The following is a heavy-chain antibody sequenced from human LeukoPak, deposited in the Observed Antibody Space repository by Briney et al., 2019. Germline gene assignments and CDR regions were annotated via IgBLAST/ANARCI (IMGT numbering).Heavy chain of an antibody. CDR1: GFTFSSYA. D-gene: IGHD2-15*01. CDR2: IYSGGST. CDR3: ARGVVAAIIAFDY. Sequence: GGSLRLSCAASGFTFSSYAMSWVRQAPGKGLEWVSVIYSGGSTYYADSVKGRLTISRDNSKNTLYLQMNSLRAEDTAVYYCARGVVAAIIAFDYWGQGTLVTVSS. J-gene: IGHJ4*02. V-gene: IGHV3-53*01.